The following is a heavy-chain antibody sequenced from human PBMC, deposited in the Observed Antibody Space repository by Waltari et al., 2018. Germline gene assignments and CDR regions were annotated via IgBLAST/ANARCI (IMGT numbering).Heavy chain of an antibody. J-gene: IGHJ1*01. V-gene: IGHV1-3*04. CDR3: QQGNDFPLTFGGGTKVEMKRTVAAPSVFIFQ. CDR2: INTDTGNT. Sequence: QVHLVQSGAEVKEPGASVSVSCRSSGYTFTAHAIHWMRQAPGQRFGWRGWINTDTGNTKYSQYLQGRVAVTRDTSAATVYMELRSLRSEDFSTYYCQQGNDFPLTFGGGTKVEMKRTVAAPSVFIFQ. D-gene: IGHD3-10*01. CDR1: GYTFTAHA.